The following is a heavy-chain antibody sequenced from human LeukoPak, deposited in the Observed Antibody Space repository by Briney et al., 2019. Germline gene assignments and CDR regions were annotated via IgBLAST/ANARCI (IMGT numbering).Heavy chain of an antibody. D-gene: IGHD4-11*01. V-gene: IGHV4-59*08. Sequence: PSDTLSLTCTVSGDSISSYYWSWVRQPPGKGLEWIGYISDSGSTNYNPSLRSRVTISIDTSKNQCSLNLRSVTAADTAVYYCARRPADYSNFNWFDPWGQGTLVTVSS. CDR1: GDSISSYY. J-gene: IGHJ5*02. CDR2: ISDSGST. CDR3: ARRPADYSNFNWFDP.